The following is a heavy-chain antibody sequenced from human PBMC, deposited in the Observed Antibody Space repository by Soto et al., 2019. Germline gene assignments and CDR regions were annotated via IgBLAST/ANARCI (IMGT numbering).Heavy chain of an antibody. CDR3: AKNGRSPYYYDSSGGATEYFEH. D-gene: IGHD3-22*01. Sequence: SQTLSLTCAISGDSVSSNSAAWNWIRQSPSRGLEWLGRTYYRSKWYNDYAVSVKSRITINPDTSKNQFSLQLNSVPPEDTAVYYCAKNGRSPYYYDSSGGATEYFEHWGQGTLVTVSS. CDR2: TYYRSKWYN. J-gene: IGHJ1*01. V-gene: IGHV6-1*01. CDR1: GDSVSSNSAA.